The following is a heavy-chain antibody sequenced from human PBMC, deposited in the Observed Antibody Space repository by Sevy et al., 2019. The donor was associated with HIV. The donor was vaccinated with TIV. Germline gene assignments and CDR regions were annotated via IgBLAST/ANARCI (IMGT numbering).Heavy chain of an antibody. Sequence: GGSLRLSCAASGFSFSYYGMHWVRQVPGKGLEWVAHIWYDGSKIYYADSVKGRFTISRDNSKNMLYLQMNSLRAEDTSVYYCARDHPDKDGMDVWGQGTTVTVSS. J-gene: IGHJ6*02. V-gene: IGHV3-33*01. CDR1: GFSFSYYG. CDR2: IWYDGSKI. CDR3: ARDHPDKDGMDV. D-gene: IGHD2-15*01.